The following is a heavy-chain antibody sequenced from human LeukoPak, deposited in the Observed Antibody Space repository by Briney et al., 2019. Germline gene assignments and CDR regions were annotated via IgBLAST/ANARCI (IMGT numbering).Heavy chain of an antibody. J-gene: IGHJ5*02. CDR1: GASVSSASY. V-gene: IGHV4-61*01. D-gene: IGHD1-26*01. CDR2: IYNGVNA. Sequence: SETLSLICTVSGASVSSASYWTWIRQPPGKGVEWIAHIYNGVNANYNPSLKSRVTISVDTSKNQFSLRLNSVTAADTAVYYCARSRAFNSGAFDPWGQGSLVTVSS. CDR3: ARSRAFNSGAFDP.